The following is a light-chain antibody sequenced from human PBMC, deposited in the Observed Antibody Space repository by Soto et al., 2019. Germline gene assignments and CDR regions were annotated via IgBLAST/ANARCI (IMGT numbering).Light chain of an antibody. CDR3: SSYAGSTNIV. Sequence: QSVLTQPPSASGSPGQSVTISCSGTSSDVGGYDYVSWYQQHPGKAPKVLIYGVTKRSSGVPDRFSGSKSGYTAYLTVSGLQAVDEADYYCSSYAGSTNIVFGTGTKVTDL. CDR2: GVT. J-gene: IGLJ1*01. CDR1: SSDVGGYDY. V-gene: IGLV2-8*01.